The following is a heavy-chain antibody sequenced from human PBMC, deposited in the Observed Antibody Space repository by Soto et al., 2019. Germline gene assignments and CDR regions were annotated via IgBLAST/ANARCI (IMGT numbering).Heavy chain of an antibody. CDR2: ISGSGGTT. Sequence: EVQLLESGGGLVQPGGSLRLSCAASGFTFSSYTMSWVRQTPGKGLECVSAISGSGGTTYYADSVKGRFTISRDNSKNTRYVQMNSLRAEDTAVYYCAKDQYCSGGSCYWNNWGQGTLVTVSS. D-gene: IGHD2-15*01. V-gene: IGHV3-23*01. J-gene: IGHJ4*02. CDR1: GFTFSSYT. CDR3: AKDQYCSGGSCYWNN.